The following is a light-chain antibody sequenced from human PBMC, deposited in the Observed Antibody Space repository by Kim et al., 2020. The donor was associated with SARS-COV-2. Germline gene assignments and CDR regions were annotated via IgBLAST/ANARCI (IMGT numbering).Light chain of an antibody. V-gene: IGLV3-21*04. Sequence: APGKTARITCGGNNIGSKSVHWYQQKPGQAPVLAIYYDSDRPSGIPERFSGSNSGNTATLTIYRVEAGDEADYYCQVWDSSSDHRVFGGGTKLTVL. CDR2: YDS. CDR3: QVWDSSSDHRV. CDR1: NIGSKS. J-gene: IGLJ3*02.